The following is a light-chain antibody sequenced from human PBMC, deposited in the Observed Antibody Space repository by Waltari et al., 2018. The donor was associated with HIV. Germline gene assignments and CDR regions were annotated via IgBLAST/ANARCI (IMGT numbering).Light chain of an antibody. Sequence: SYEVTQPPSVAVSPGQPASIPCSGYELGDKYTCWYQQKPGQSPLLVIYQDNKRPSGIPERFSGSSSGHTATLTISGTLPMDEADYYCQAWGSSTSGVFGTGTKLTVL. V-gene: IGLV3-1*01. CDR3: QAWGSSTSGV. J-gene: IGLJ3*02. CDR1: ELGDKY. CDR2: QDN.